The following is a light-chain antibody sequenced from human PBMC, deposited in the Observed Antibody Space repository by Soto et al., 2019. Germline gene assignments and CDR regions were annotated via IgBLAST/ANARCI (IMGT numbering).Light chain of an antibody. CDR2: GPS. Sequence: ETVITQSPGTLSVSLCERGTLCSSASQSVSIHLAWYQQKPGQAPRLLIYGPSTRATGIPARFSGSGSGTEFTLTISSLQSEDFAIYYCQQYKNWPAITFGQGTRLEIK. CDR3: QQYKNWPAIT. J-gene: IGKJ5*01. V-gene: IGKV3D-15*01. CDR1: QSVSIH.